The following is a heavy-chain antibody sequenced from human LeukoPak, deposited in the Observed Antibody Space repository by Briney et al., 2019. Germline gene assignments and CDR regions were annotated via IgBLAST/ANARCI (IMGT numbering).Heavy chain of an antibody. CDR1: GYSFSSHD. D-gene: IGHD3-10*01. Sequence: SVKVSCKASGYSFSSHDINWVRQAPGQGLEWMGGIIPIFGTANYAQKFQCRVTITADESTSTAYMELSSLRSEDTAVYYCARGAYYGSGSYFDYWGQGTLVTVSS. CDR3: ARGAYYGSGSYFDY. J-gene: IGHJ4*02. CDR2: IIPIFGTA. V-gene: IGHV1-69*13.